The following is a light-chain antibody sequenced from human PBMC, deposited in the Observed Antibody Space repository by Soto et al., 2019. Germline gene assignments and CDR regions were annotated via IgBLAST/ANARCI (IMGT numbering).Light chain of an antibody. CDR3: SSYTLSSALL. CDR1: SSDIGSYNY. Sequence: QSALTQPASVSGSPGQSITIACTGTSSDIGSYNYVSWYQQHTGKAPKLVIYEVNNRPSGISNRFSGSKSGNTGSLTISGLQAEDEADYYCSSYTLSSALLFGGGTKLTVL. V-gene: IGLV2-14*01. CDR2: EVN. J-gene: IGLJ2*01.